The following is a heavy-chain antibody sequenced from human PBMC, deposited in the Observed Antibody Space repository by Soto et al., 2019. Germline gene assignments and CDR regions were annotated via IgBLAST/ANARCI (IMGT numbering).Heavy chain of an antibody. D-gene: IGHD2-2*01. CDR2: IYWDDDK. CDR3: AHVGYCISFSCSNWFDP. V-gene: IGHV2-5*02. Sequence: QITLKESGPTLVKPTQTLTLTCTFSGFSLSTSGVGVGWIRQPPGKALEWLALIYWDDDKRYSPSLKSRLPISKDTSKDQVVLTMTNMDPVDTATSYCAHVGYCISFSCSNWFDPWGQGTLVTVSS. CDR1: GFSLSTSGVG. J-gene: IGHJ5*02.